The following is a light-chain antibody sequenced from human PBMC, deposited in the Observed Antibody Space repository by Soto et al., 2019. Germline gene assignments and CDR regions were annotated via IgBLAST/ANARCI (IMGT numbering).Light chain of an antibody. CDR3: QSYDSSLSGWV. V-gene: IGLV1-40*01. J-gene: IGLJ3*02. CDR1: RSNIGAGYD. Sequence: QSVLTQPPSVSGAPGQRVTISCTGSRSNIGAGYDVHWYQQLPGTAPKLLIYGNSNRPSGVPDRFSGSKSGTSASLAIPGLQAEDEADYYCQSYDSSLSGWVFGGGTKLTVL. CDR2: GNS.